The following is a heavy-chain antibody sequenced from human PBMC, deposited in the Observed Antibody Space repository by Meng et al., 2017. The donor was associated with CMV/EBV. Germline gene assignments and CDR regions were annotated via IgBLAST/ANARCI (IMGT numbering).Heavy chain of an antibody. CDR3: AKDAPSYGVSPSYYYYGMDV. J-gene: IGHJ6*02. Sequence: GESLKISCAASGFTFSSYGMHWVRQAPGKGLDWVAFIRYDGSNRYYADSVKGRFTISRDNSKNTLYLRMNSLRPEDTAVYYCAKDAPSYGVSPSYYYYGMDVWGQGTTVTVSS. CDR2: IRYDGSNR. CDR1: GFTFSSYG. V-gene: IGHV3-30*02. D-gene: IGHD4-17*01.